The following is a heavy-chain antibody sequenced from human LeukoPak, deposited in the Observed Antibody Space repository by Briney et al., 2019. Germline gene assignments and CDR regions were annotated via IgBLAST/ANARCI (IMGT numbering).Heavy chain of an antibody. Sequence: SVKVSCKASGGTSSSYTISWVRQAPGQGLEWMGRIIPILGIANYAQKFQGRVTITADKSTSTAYMELSSLRSEDTAVYYCARNHYYDSSLGYYFDYWGQGTLVTVSS. J-gene: IGHJ4*02. D-gene: IGHD3-22*01. V-gene: IGHV1-69*02. CDR3: ARNHYYDSSLGYYFDY. CDR2: IIPILGIA. CDR1: GGTSSSYT.